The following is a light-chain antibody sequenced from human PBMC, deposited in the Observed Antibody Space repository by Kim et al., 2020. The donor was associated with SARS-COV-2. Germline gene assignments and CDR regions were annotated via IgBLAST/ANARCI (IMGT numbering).Light chain of an antibody. Sequence: SPGERATLSCRASQSSSSSNLAWYQQKPGQAPRLLIYGASSMATGIPDRFSGSGSGTDFTLTISRLEPEDFAVYYCQQYGSSALTFGGGTKVDIK. J-gene: IGKJ4*01. V-gene: IGKV3-20*01. CDR1: QSSSSSN. CDR3: QQYGSSALT. CDR2: GAS.